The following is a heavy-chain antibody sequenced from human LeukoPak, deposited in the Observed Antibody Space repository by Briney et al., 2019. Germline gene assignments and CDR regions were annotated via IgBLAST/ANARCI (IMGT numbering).Heavy chain of an antibody. V-gene: IGHV3-21*01. Sequence: GGSLRLSCAASGFTFSSYSMNWVRQVPGKGLEWVSSISSSSYIYYADSVKGRFTISRDNAKNSLYLQMNSLRAEDTAVYYCAREVELLWFGELPSGMDVWGQGTTVTVSS. CDR2: ISSSSYI. CDR3: AREVELLWFGELPSGMDV. D-gene: IGHD3-10*01. CDR1: GFTFSSYS. J-gene: IGHJ6*02.